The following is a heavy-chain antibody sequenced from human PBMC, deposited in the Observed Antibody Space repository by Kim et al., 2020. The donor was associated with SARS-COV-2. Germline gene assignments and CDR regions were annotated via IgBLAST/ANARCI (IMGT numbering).Heavy chain of an antibody. D-gene: IGHD6-19*01. Sequence: GGSLRLSCAASGFTFSSYAMNWVRQAPGKGLEWVSAISGSGSTTYYADSVKGRFTISRDNSKNTLYLQMNSLRAEDTAVYYCVKSIGGWYTFDFWGQGALVTVSS. J-gene: IGHJ4*02. CDR3: VKSIGGWYTFDF. CDR1: GFTFSSYA. CDR2: ISGSGSTT. V-gene: IGHV3-23*01.